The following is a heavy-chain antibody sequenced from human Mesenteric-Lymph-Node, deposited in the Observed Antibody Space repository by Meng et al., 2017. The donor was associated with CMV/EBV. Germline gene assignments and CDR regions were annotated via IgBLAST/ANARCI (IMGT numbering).Heavy chain of an antibody. D-gene: IGHD6-13*01. CDR3: ARDPLTAGTPGYGMDV. Sequence: YTFTGYYMHWVRQAPGQGLEWMGRINPNSGGTNYAQKFQGRVTMTRDTSISTAYMELSRLRSDDTAVYYCARDPLTAGTPGYGMDVWGQGTTVTVSS. CDR1: YTFTGYY. J-gene: IGHJ6*02. V-gene: IGHV1-2*06. CDR2: INPNSGGT.